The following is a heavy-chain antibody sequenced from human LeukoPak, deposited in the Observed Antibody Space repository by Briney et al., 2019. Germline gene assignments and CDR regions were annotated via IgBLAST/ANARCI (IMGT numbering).Heavy chain of an antibody. V-gene: IGHV3-7*01. CDR1: GFTSSSYW. Sequence: PGGSLRLSCAASGFTSSSYWMSWVRQAPGKGLEWVANIKQDGSEKYYVDSVKGRFTISRDNAKNSLYLQMNSLRAEDTAVYYCARVGPDYWGQGTLVTVSS. CDR2: IKQDGSEK. J-gene: IGHJ4*02. D-gene: IGHD1-26*01. CDR3: ARVGPDY.